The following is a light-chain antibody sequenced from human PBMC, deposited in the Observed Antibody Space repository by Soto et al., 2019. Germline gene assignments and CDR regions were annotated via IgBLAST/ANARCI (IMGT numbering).Light chain of an antibody. Sequence: EIVMTQSPGTLSLSPGETATLSCRASQSINSNYLAWYQQKPGQAPRLLIYGISTRAADIPARFSGSGSGTEFTLTISSLQSEDFAVYYCQQHSKWPITFGQGPRLEIK. J-gene: IGKJ5*01. CDR2: GIS. CDR1: QSINSN. CDR3: QQHSKWPIT. V-gene: IGKV3-15*01.